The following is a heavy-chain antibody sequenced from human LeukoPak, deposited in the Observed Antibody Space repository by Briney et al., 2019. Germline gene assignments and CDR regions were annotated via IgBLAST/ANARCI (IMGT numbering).Heavy chain of an antibody. CDR3: ARVGGSTVTTPYYFDY. V-gene: IGHV1-46*03. CDR2: INPNGGTT. Sequence: GASVKGSCKASGYTFSNYYMYWVRQAPGQGLEWMGIINPNGGTTSYAQKFQGRITVTRDTSTSTVYMELSSLRSEDTAVYYCARVGGSTVTTPYYFDYWGQGTPVTVSS. CDR1: GYTFSNYY. J-gene: IGHJ4*02. D-gene: IGHD4-17*01.